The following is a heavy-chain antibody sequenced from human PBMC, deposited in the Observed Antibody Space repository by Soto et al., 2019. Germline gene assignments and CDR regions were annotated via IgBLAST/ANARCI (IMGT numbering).Heavy chain of an antibody. CDR2: MNPDTGNT. D-gene: IGHD2-15*01. Sequence: GASVKVSCKASGYTFTSYEIHWVRQATGQGLQWMGWMNPDTGNTGYAQRFQGRVTMTRNTSINTAYMELSSLTSEDTAVYYCARDLGYCSGGRCRNWFDPWGQGTLVTVSS. V-gene: IGHV1-8*01. CDR1: GYTFTSYE. J-gene: IGHJ5*02. CDR3: ARDLGYCSGGRCRNWFDP.